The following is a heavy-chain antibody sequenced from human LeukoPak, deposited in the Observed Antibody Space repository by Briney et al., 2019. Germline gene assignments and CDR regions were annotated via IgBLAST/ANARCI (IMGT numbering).Heavy chain of an antibody. V-gene: IGHV3-30*18. CDR1: GFTFSSYG. D-gene: IGHD4-17*01. J-gene: IGHJ4*02. CDR3: AKDLSGAHDY. CDR2: ISYDGSNK. Sequence: PGGSLRLSCAASGFTFSSYGMHWVRQAPGKGLEWVAVISYDGSNKYYADSVKGRFTISRDNAKNTLYLQMNSLRVDDTAVYYCAKDLSGAHDYWGQGTVVTVSS.